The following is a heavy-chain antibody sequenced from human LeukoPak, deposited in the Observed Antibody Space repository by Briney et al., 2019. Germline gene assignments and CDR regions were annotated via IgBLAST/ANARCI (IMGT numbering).Heavy chain of an antibody. Sequence: ASVKVSCKASGYTFTSYGISWVRQAPGQGPEWMGWIAVYNGDTKFLQKFQGRGTLTTDASTNTAYMELRSLTSDDTAVYYCARQAGYSTGWYGGYYFDHWGQGTPVTVSA. J-gene: IGHJ4*02. CDR2: IAVYNGDT. CDR1: GYTFTSYG. D-gene: IGHD6-19*01. CDR3: ARQAGYSTGWYGGYYFDH. V-gene: IGHV1-18*01.